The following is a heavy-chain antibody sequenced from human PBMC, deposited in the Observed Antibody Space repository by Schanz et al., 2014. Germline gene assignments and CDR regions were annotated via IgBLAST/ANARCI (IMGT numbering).Heavy chain of an antibody. CDR1: GFIFSAYT. CDR2: ISSGGRNI. V-gene: IGHV3-21*01. J-gene: IGHJ6*02. Sequence: EVQLVESGGGLVKPGESLRLSCAASGFIFSAYTMNWVRQAPGKGLEWVSSISSGGRNISYADSLKGRFTISRDNARNSLYLQLNSLRDEDTAVYYCARVLGKGYCSSTSCHSIRPYYYYGMDVWGQGTTVTVSS. D-gene: IGHD2-2*01. CDR3: ARVLGKGYCSSTSCHSIRPYYYYGMDV.